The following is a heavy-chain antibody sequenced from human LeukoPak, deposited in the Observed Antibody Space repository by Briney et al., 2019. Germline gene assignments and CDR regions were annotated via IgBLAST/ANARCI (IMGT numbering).Heavy chain of an antibody. CDR1: GYTFTSNY. J-gene: IGHJ5*02. D-gene: IGHD2-21*01. Sequence: GASVKVSCKAFGYTFTSNYMHWVRQAPGQGPEWMGVISPSGGSTTYAQKFQGRVTLTRDMSTSTDYCELSSLRTEDTDTAYYERENSVRGEAWWFNPWGQGTLVTVSS. CDR3: ERENSVRGEAWWFNP. V-gene: IGHV1-46*01. CDR2: ISPSGGST.